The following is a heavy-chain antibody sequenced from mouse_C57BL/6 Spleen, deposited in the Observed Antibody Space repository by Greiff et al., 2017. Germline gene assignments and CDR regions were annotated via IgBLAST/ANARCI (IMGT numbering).Heavy chain of an antibody. D-gene: IGHD2-10*02. CDR3: ARGRYGNYVFAY. CDR2: LDPSDSYT. J-gene: IGHJ3*01. Sequence: QVQLQQSGAELVKPGASVKLSCKASGYTFTSYWMQWVKQRPGQGLEWIGELDPSDSYTNYNQKFKGKATLTGDTSSSTAYMQLSSLTSEDSAVYYCARGRYGNYVFAYWGQGTLVTVSA. CDR1: GYTFTSYW. V-gene: IGHV1-50*01.